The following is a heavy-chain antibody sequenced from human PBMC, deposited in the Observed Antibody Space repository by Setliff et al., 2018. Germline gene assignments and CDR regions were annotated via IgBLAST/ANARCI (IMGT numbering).Heavy chain of an antibody. CDR1: GYTFTSYD. D-gene: IGHD6-19*01. V-gene: IGHV1-8*02. CDR3: ARGRVAGTWWCYYYYYGMDV. Sequence: GASVKVSCKASGYTFTSYDINWVRQATGQGLEWMGWMNPDSGNTGYAQKFQGRVTMTRNTSISTAYMELSSLRSEDTAVYYCARGRVAGTWWCYYYYYGMDVWGQGTTVTVSS. J-gene: IGHJ6*02. CDR2: MNPDSGNT.